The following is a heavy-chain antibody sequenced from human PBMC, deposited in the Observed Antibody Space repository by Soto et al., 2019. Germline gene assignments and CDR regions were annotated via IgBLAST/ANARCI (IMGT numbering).Heavy chain of an antibody. CDR2: MNPNSGNT. D-gene: IGHD2-15*01. CDR1: GYTFTSYD. V-gene: IGHV1-8*01. CDR3: ARDLGGWPEY. Sequence: AASVKVSCKASGYTFTSYDINWVRQATGQGLEWMGWMNPNSGNTGYSQKFQGRVTITRDTSASTAYMELSSLRSEDTAVYYCARDLGGWPEYWGQGTLVTVSS. J-gene: IGHJ4*02.